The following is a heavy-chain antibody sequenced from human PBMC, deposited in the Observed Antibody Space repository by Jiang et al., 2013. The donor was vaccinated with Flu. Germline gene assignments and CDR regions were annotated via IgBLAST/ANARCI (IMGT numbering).Heavy chain of an antibody. CDR3: ARDVGVCSSTSCYHWFDL. J-gene: IGHJ5*02. D-gene: IGHD2-2*01. CDR1: GFTFSSYP. Sequence: LSCAASGFTFSSYPIHWSGQAPGKGLEWVAIISYDGSNKYYADAVKGRFTISRDNSKNTLYLQMNSLRAEDTAVYYCARDVGVCSSTSCYHWFDLWGQGTLVTVSS. CDR2: ISYDGSNK. V-gene: IGHV3-30*04.